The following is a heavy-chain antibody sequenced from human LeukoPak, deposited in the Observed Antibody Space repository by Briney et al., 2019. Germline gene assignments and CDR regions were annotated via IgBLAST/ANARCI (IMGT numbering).Heavy chain of an antibody. J-gene: IGHJ4*02. CDR3: ARYRGAGTAYFDY. Sequence: GGSLRLSCAASGLTFSSYAMSWVRQAPGKGLEGVSAISASGSGTYYADSVKGRFTISRDNSKNTLYLQMSSLRAEDTAVYYCARYRGAGTAYFDYWGQGTLVTVSS. V-gene: IGHV3-23*01. D-gene: IGHD6-19*01. CDR1: GLTFSSYA. CDR2: ISASGSGT.